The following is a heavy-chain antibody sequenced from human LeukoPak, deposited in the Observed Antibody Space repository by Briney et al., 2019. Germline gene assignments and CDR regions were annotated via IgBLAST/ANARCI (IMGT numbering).Heavy chain of an antibody. J-gene: IGHJ4*02. CDR3: AKDRGSSYMSGSSELDY. CDR1: GFTFSGYG. Sequence: GESLRLSCAASGFTFSGYGMHWVRLAPGKGLEWVAVISYDGSHKYYADSLQGRFTISRDNPMNTLYLQMNTLRAEDTAIYYCAKDRGSSYMSGSSELDYWGQGTLVTVAS. CDR2: ISYDGSHK. D-gene: IGHD3-10*01. V-gene: IGHV3-30*18.